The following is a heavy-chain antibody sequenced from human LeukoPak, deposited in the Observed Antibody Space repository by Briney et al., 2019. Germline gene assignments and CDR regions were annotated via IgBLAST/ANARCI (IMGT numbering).Heavy chain of an antibody. V-gene: IGHV3-33*01. CDR3: ARDSLGGYCSGGSCYLDY. Sequence: GRSLRLSCAASGFTFSSYGMHWVRHAPGKGLEWVAVIWYDGSNKYYADSVKGRFTISRDNSKNTLYLQMNSLRAEDTAVYYCARDSLGGYCSGGSCYLDYWGQGTLVTVSS. D-gene: IGHD2-15*01. CDR2: IWYDGSNK. CDR1: GFTFSSYG. J-gene: IGHJ4*02.